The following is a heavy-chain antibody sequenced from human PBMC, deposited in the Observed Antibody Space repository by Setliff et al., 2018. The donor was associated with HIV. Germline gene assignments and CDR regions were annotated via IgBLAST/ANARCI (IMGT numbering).Heavy chain of an antibody. CDR2: INHSGST. CDR1: GGSFSGYD. Sequence: PSETLSLTCAVYGGSFSGYDWSWIRQPPGKGLEWIGEINHSGSTNYNPSLKSRVTISVDTSKNQFSLRLSSVTAADTAVYYCARARRAGSGPKYFQHWGQGTLVTVSS. D-gene: IGHD2-15*01. J-gene: IGHJ1*01. CDR3: ARARRAGSGPKYFQH. V-gene: IGHV4-34*01.